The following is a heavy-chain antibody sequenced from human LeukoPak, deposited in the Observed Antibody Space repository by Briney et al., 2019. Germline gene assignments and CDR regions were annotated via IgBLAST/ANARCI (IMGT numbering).Heavy chain of an antibody. CDR3: AKGLVDYFDY. V-gene: IGHV3-23*01. CDR2: VSGSGGST. D-gene: IGHD2-8*02. Sequence: PGGSLRLSCAASGFTFSSYAMTWVRQAPGKGLEWGSAVSGSGGSTYYAGSVKGRFTISRDNSKNTLYLQMNSLRAEDTALYYCAKGLVDYFDYWGQGTLVTVSS. CDR1: GFTFSSYA. J-gene: IGHJ4*02.